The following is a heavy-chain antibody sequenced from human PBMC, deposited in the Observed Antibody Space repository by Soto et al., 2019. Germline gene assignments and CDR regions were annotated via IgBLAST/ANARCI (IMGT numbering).Heavy chain of an antibody. CDR1: GGTFSSHS. CDR2: IITLFGTA. V-gene: IGHV1-69*01. Sequence: VQLMQSGAEVKQPGSSVKVSCKASGGTFSSHSINWVRQAPGQGLEWMGGIITLFGTANYAQNFQGRVTITAEQSTSTAYMELNSLRSDDTVVYYCAREVGYGDFSAALLDWGQGTLVTVSS. J-gene: IGHJ4*02. D-gene: IGHD4-17*01. CDR3: AREVGYGDFSAALLD.